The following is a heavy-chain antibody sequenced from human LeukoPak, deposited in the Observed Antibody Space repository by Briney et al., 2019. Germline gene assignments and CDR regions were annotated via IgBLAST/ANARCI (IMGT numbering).Heavy chain of an antibody. CDR3: ARDLSGTDYGTWFDP. Sequence: GGSLRLSCAASGFTFSSYSMNWVRQPRGKGLEWVSSISNTGNHIYYADSVKGRFTISRDNAKNSLYLQMNSLRAEDTAVYFCARDLSGTDYGTWFDPWGQGILVTVSS. J-gene: IGHJ5*02. V-gene: IGHV3-21*01. CDR2: ISNTGNHI. CDR1: GFTFSSYS. D-gene: IGHD3-10*01.